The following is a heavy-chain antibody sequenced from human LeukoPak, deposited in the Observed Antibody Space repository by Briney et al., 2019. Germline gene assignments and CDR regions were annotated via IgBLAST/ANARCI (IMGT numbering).Heavy chain of an antibody. Sequence: PSETLSLNCAVYGGSFSGYYWSWIRQPPGKGLEWIGEINHSGSTNYNPSLKSRVTISVDTSKNQFSLKLSSVTAADTAVYYCARAGLELRSRFDPWGQGTLVTVSS. J-gene: IGHJ5*02. CDR3: ARAGLELRSRFDP. CDR2: INHSGST. CDR1: GGSFSGYY. V-gene: IGHV4-34*01. D-gene: IGHD1-7*01.